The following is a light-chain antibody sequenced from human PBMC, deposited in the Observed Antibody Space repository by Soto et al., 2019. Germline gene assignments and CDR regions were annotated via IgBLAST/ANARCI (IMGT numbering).Light chain of an antibody. CDR1: SSDIGGYNY. V-gene: IGLV2-14*01. J-gene: IGLJ3*02. CDR2: EVS. CDR3: TSYASSILWV. Sequence: QSALTQPASVSGSPGQSITISCTGTSSDIGGYNYVSWYQQHPGKAPKLIIYEVSNRPSGVSSRFSGSKSGNTASLTISGLQAEDEADYYCTSYASSILWVFGGGTQLTV.